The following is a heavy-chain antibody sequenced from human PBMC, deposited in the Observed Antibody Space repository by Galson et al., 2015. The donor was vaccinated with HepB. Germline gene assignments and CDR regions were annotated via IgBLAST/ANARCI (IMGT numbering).Heavy chain of an antibody. J-gene: IGHJ5*02. CDR2: ISSSGSTI. CDR1: GFTFSSYA. V-gene: IGHV3-48*03. CDR3: AREFNWFDP. Sequence: SLRLSCAASGFTFSSYAMNWVRQAPGKGLEWVSYISSSGSTIYYADSVKGRFTISRDSAKNSLYLQMNSLRAEDTAVYYCAREFNWFDPWGQGTLVTVSS.